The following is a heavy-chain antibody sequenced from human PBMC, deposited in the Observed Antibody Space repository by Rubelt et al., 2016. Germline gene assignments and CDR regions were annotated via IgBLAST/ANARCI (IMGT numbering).Heavy chain of an antibody. J-gene: IGHJ4*02. Sequence: QVQLVESGGGVVQPGRSLRLSCAASGFTFSSYGMHWVRQAPGKGLEWVAVIWYDGSNKLFADSVKGRFTISRDNSKNTLYLQMNSLRAEDTAVYYCARDHSSGWIYFDYWGQGTLVTVSS. CDR3: ARDHSSGWIYFDY. CDR2: IWYDGSNK. V-gene: IGHV3-33*01. D-gene: IGHD6-19*01. CDR1: GFTFSSYG.